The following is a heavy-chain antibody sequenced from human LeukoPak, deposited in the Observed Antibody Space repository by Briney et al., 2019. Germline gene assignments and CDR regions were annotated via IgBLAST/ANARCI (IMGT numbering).Heavy chain of an antibody. CDR2: IYSGGST. Sequence: GGSLRLSCAASGFTFSSYAMSWVRQAPGKGLEWVSVIYSGGSTYYADSVKGRFTISRDNSKNTLYLQMNSLRVEDTAVYYCARDYGVAEGYWGQGTLVTVSS. V-gene: IGHV3-53*01. D-gene: IGHD6-19*01. CDR3: ARDYGVAEGY. CDR1: GFTFSSYA. J-gene: IGHJ4*02.